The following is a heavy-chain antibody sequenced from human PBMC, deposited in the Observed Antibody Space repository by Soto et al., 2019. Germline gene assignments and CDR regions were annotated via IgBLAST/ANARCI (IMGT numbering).Heavy chain of an antibody. V-gene: IGHV1-3*01. Sequence: GASVKVSCKASGYTFTSYAMHWVRQAPGQRLEWMGWINAGNGNTKYSQKFQGRVTITRDTSASTAYMELSSLRSEDTAVYYCAREYCTNGVCYNYYYYYGMDVWGQGTTVTVSS. CDR3: AREYCTNGVCYNYYYYYGMDV. J-gene: IGHJ6*02. CDR1: GYTFTSYA. D-gene: IGHD2-8*01. CDR2: INAGNGNT.